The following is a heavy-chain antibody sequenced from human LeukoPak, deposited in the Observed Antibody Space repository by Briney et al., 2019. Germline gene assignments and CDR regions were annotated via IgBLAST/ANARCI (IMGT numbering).Heavy chain of an antibody. Sequence: PSETLFLTCAVSGGSISSSNWWSWVRQPPGKGLEWIGEIYHSGSTNYNPSLKSRVTISVDKSKNQFSLKLSSVTAADTAVYYCARDLRVVPAATNWFDPWGQGTLVTVSS. V-gene: IGHV4-4*02. CDR3: ARDLRVVPAATNWFDP. CDR1: GGSISSSNW. D-gene: IGHD2-2*01. CDR2: IYHSGST. J-gene: IGHJ5*02.